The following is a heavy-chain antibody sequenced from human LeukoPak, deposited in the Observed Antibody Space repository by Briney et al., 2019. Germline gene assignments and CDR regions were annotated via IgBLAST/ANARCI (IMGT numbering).Heavy chain of an antibody. Sequence: PGRSLRLSCAASGFTFSSYAMHWVRQAPGKGLEWVAVISYDGSNKYYADSVKGRFTISRDNSKNTLYLQMNSLRAEDTAVYYCAKAGLYYYYYMDVWGKGTTVTVSS. J-gene: IGHJ6*03. CDR2: ISYDGSNK. CDR1: GFTFSSYA. CDR3: AKAGLYYYYYMDV. V-gene: IGHV3-30-3*01.